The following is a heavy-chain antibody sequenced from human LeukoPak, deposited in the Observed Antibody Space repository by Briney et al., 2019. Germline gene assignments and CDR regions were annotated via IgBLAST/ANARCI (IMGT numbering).Heavy chain of an antibody. CDR2: IYYSGST. J-gene: IGHJ4*02. D-gene: IGHD6-13*01. Sequence: PSETLSLTCAVSGGSISSGGYSWSWIRQPPGKGLEWIGYIYYSGSTYYNPSLKSRVTISVDTSKNQFSLKLSSVTAADTAVYYCARDHARGYSSSWYVSFDYWGQGTLVTVSS. CDR1: GGSISSGGYS. CDR3: ARDHARGYSSSWYVSFDY. V-gene: IGHV4-30-2*01.